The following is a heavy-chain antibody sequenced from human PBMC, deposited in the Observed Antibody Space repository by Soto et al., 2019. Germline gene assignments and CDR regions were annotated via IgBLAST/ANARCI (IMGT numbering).Heavy chain of an antibody. CDR2: ISAHNGNT. D-gene: IGHD1-26*01. V-gene: IGHV1-18*01. Sequence: QVHLVQSGAEVKKPGASVKVSCKASGXXXXXXXXTWVRQAPGQGLEWMGWISAHNGNTDYAQKLQXXXXXXXXXXXXXXXXXXXXXXXXXXXXXYCARGRYGDYWGQGALVTVSS. J-gene: IGHJ4*02. CDR1: GXXXXXXX. CDR3: ARGRYGDY.